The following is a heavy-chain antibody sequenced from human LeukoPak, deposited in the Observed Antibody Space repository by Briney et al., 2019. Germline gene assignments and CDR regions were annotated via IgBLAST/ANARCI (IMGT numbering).Heavy chain of an antibody. CDR3: ALGGTVSIDY. V-gene: IGHV1-69*13. CDR2: IIPIFGTA. Sequence: SVKVSCKASGYTFTSYGISWVRQAPGQGLEWMGGIIPIFGTANYAQKFQGRVTITADESTSTAYMELSSLRSEDTAVYYCALGGTVSIDYWGQGTLVTVSS. CDR1: GYTFTSYG. J-gene: IGHJ4*02. D-gene: IGHD4-17*01.